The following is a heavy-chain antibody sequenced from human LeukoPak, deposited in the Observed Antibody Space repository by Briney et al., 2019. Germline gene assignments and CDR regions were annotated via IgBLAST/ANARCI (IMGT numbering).Heavy chain of an antibody. V-gene: IGHV4-39*01. CDR3: ARRGLPFDY. J-gene: IGHJ4*02. Sequence: SETLSLTCTVSGGSISSSSYYCGWIRQPPGRGLEWIGSIYYRGRTYYNPSLKSRVTISVDTSKNQSSLELGSVTGADTAVYYCARRGLPFDYWGQGTLVTVS. CDR1: GGSISSSSYY. D-gene: IGHD5-18*01. CDR2: IYYRGRT.